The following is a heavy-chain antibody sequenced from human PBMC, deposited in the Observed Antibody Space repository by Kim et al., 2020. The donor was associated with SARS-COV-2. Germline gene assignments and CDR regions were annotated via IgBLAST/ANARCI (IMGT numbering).Heavy chain of an antibody. Sequence: SETLSLTCAVYGGSFSGYYWSWIRQPPGKGLEWIGEINHSGSTNYNPSLKSRVTISVDTSKNQFSLKLSSVTAADTAVYYCARGHYYDSSGYLYYFDYWGQGTLVTVSS. J-gene: IGHJ4*02. D-gene: IGHD3-22*01. CDR2: INHSGST. CDR3: ARGHYYDSSGYLYYFDY. V-gene: IGHV4-34*01. CDR1: GGSFSGYY.